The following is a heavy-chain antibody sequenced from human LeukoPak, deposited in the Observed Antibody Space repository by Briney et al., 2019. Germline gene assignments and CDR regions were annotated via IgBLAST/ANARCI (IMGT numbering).Heavy chain of an antibody. CDR3: ARDDYGETFDY. Sequence: GGSLRLSCAASRFTFSSAWMSWVRQAPGKGLEWVANVNQDGSGKYYVDSVKGRFTISKDNAKNSLYLQMNSLRADDTAVYYCARDDYGETFDYWGQGTLVTVSS. CDR2: VNQDGSGK. J-gene: IGHJ4*02. CDR1: RFTFSSAW. V-gene: IGHV3-7*03. D-gene: IGHD4-17*01.